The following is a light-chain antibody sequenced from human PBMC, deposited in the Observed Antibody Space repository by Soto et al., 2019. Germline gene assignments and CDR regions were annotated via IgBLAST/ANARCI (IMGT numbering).Light chain of an antibody. CDR3: SSYTSSSTPV. CDR2: DVS. J-gene: IGLJ2*01. Sequence: QSALTQPASVSGSPGQSITISCTGTSSDVGDYNYVSWYQQHPGKAPKLMIYDVSNRPSGVSNRFSGSKSGNTASLTISGLQADDEADYYCSSYTSSSTPVFGGGTKLTVL. V-gene: IGLV2-14*01. CDR1: SSDVGDYNY.